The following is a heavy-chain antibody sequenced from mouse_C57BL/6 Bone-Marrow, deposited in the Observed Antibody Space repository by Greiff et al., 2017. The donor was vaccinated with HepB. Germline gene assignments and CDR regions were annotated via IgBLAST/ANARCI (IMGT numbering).Heavy chain of an antibody. V-gene: IGHV1-85*01. CDR2: IYPRDGST. Sequence: QVQLQQSGPELVKPGASVKLSCKASGYTFTSYDINWVKQRPGQGLEWIGWIYPRDGSTTYNEKFKGKATVTVDTSSSTAYIALHSLTSEDSAVYCCARRGRWDWYFDVWGTGTTVTVSS. CDR1: GYTFTSYD. D-gene: IGHD3-3*01. CDR3: ARRGRWDWYFDV. J-gene: IGHJ1*03.